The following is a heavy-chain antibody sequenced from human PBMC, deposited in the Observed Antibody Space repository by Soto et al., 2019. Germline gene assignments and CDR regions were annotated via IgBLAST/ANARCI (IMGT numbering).Heavy chain of an antibody. Sequence: EVQLVESGGGLIQPGGSLNLSCAASGLPVSTNYMSWVRQAPRKGLEWVSVIYNDGKTYYADSVKGRFTISRDASKNTLHLQMDSLRDEDTAVYYCVRPLPSGQNYGMDVWGQGTTVTVSS. CDR2: IYNDGKT. CDR3: VRPLPSGQNYGMDV. CDR1: GLPVSTNY. J-gene: IGHJ6*02. D-gene: IGHD3-10*01. V-gene: IGHV3-53*01.